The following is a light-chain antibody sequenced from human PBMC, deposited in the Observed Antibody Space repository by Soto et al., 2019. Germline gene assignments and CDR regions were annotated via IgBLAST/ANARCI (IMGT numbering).Light chain of an antibody. V-gene: IGKV1-5*01. J-gene: IGKJ1*01. CDR2: DAS. Sequence: DIQMTQSPSTRSAYVGDRVTITCRASQSISNWLAWYQQKPGKAPKLLIYDASSLESGVPSRFSGRRSGTDFTLTISSLQPDDFATYYCQQYNSFSKTFGQGTKV. CDR1: QSISNW. CDR3: QQYNSFSKT.